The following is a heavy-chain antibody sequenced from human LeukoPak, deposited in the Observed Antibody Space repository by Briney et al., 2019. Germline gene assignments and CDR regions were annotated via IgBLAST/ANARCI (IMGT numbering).Heavy chain of an antibody. CDR1: GVSFSVYY. Sequence: PSGTLSLTCAVYGVSFSVYYWSWIRQPPGKGLEWMGVINDIGSTNYNPSLKSRVTISVDTSKNQFSLKLSSVTAADTAVYYCSRGCRYSSSWYDYWGQGTLVTVSS. J-gene: IGHJ4*02. D-gene: IGHD6-13*01. V-gene: IGHV4-34*01. CDR3: SRGCRYSSSWYDY. CDR2: INDIGST.